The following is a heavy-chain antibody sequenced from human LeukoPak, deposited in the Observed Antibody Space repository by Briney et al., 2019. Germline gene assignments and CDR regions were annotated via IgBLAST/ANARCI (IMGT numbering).Heavy chain of an antibody. CDR1: GFTVSSKY. D-gene: IGHD6-13*01. CDR3: AKGRSIWYDYYYMDV. CDR2: ISGSGGST. V-gene: IGHV3-23*01. J-gene: IGHJ6*03. Sequence: PGGSLRLSCAASGFTVSSKYMSWVRQAPGNGLEWVSAISGSGGSTYYADSVKGRFAISRDNSKNTLYLQMNSLRAEDTAVYYCAKGRSIWYDYYYMDVWGKGTTVTISS.